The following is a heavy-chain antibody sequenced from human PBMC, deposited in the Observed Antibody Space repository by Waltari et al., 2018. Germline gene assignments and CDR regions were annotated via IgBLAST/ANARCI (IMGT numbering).Heavy chain of an antibody. CDR3: ARHRLSKRWQGYCSGGSCYSWYFDL. CDR2: INHSGST. CDR1: GGSFSGYY. V-gene: IGHV4-34*01. D-gene: IGHD2-15*01. Sequence: QVQLQQWGAGLLKPSETLSLTCAVYGGSFSGYYWSWIRQPPGKGLEWVGEINHSGSTNYNPSLKSRVTISVDTSKNQFSLKLSSVTAADTAVYYCARHRLSKRWQGYCSGGSCYSWYFDLWGRGTLVTVSS. J-gene: IGHJ2*01.